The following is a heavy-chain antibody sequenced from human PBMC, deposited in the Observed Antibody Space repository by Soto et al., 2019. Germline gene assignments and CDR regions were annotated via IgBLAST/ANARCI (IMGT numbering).Heavy chain of an antibody. Sequence: GESLKISCHGSGYSFANYWIAWVRHMPGKGLEWVGVIYPGDSDTRYSPSFRGQVTISADKSISHVYLQWSSLKASDTAMYYCARNRLRQYYYGMDVWGQGITVTVSS. V-gene: IGHV5-51*01. CDR2: IYPGDSDT. CDR1: GYSFANYW. D-gene: IGHD3-10*01. CDR3: ARNRLRQYYYGMDV. J-gene: IGHJ6*02.